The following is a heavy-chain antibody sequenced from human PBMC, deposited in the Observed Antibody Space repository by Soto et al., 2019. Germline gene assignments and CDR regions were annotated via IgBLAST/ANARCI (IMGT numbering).Heavy chain of an antibody. CDR1: GVSISSGSYY. CDR2: IYSIGST. V-gene: IGHV4-31*03. CDR3: ARGGGDYGGIN. Sequence: QVQLQESGPGLVKPSQTLSLTCTVSGVSISSGSYYWSWIRQHAGKGLEWIGYIYSIGSTYYNPSLRSRVSKSIDTSKNQFFLNLTSVTAADTAVYYCARGGGDYGGINWGQGTLVTVSS. J-gene: IGHJ4*02. D-gene: IGHD4-17*01.